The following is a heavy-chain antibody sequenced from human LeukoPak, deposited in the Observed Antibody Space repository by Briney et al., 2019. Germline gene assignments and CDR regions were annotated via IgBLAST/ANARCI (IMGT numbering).Heavy chain of an antibody. CDR3: AGDASISSANFDY. CDR1: GGSISSYY. D-gene: IGHD2/OR15-2a*01. J-gene: IGHJ4*02. Sequence: PSETLSLTCTVSGGSISSYYWSWLRQPAGKGLEWVGRIYTSGSTNYSPSLKSRVTMSVDTSKNQFSLKLSSVTAADTAVYYCAGDASISSANFDYWGQGTLVTVSS. V-gene: IGHV4-4*07. CDR2: IYTSGST.